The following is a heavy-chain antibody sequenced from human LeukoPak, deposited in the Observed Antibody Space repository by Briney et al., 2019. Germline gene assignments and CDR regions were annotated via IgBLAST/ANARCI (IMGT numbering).Heavy chain of an antibody. CDR1: GFPFSSSA. CDR2: ITGDGVTT. V-gene: IGHV3-48*01. CDR3: ARDTGDYVSFDY. D-gene: IGHD4-17*01. Sequence: GGSLRLSCAASGFPFSSSAMSWVRQTPANGLEWVSSITGDGVTTYYADSVKGRFTISRDNAKNSLYLQMNSLRAEDTAVYYCARDTGDYVSFDYWGQGTLVTVSS. J-gene: IGHJ4*02.